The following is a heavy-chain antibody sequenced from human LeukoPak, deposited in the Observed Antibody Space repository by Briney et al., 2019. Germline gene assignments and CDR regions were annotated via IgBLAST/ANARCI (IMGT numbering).Heavy chain of an antibody. CDR1: GGSISTYY. J-gene: IGHJ4*02. CDR3: ARESIVVLPTADRSYYFDY. D-gene: IGHD2-2*01. V-gene: IGHV4-4*07. CDR2: VYTSGRD. Sequence: ASETLSLTCTVSGGSISTYYWSWIRQSAGKRLEWIGRVYTSGRDNYNPSLKSRVSLSVDTSKNQFSLKLTSVTAADTAVYYCARESIVVLPTADRSYYFDYWGQGTLVSVSS.